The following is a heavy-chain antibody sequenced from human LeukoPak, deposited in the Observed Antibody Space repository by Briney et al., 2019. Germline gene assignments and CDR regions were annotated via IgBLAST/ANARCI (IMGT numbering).Heavy chain of an antibody. D-gene: IGHD1-14*01. CDR2: IYYSGST. J-gene: IGHJ4*02. CDR1: GGSISSSSYY. CDR3: ARDRNRYYFDY. Sequence: SETLSLTYTVSGGSISSSSYYWGWIRQPPGKGLEWIGSIYYSGSTYYNPSLKSRVTISVDTSKNQFSLKLSSVTAADTAVYYCARDRNRYYFDYWGQGTLVTVSP. V-gene: IGHV4-39*07.